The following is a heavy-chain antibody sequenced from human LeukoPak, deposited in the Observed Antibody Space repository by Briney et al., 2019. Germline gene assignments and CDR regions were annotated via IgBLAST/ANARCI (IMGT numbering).Heavy chain of an antibody. D-gene: IGHD1-26*01. V-gene: IGHV4-34*01. Sequence: SETLSLTCAVYGGSFSGYYWSWIRQPPGKGLEWIGEINHSGSTNYNPSLKSRVTISVDTSKNQFSLKLSSVTAADTAVYYCARALIPLLGSYSTSYYFDYWGQGTLVTVSS. CDR3: ARALIPLLGSYSTSYYFDY. J-gene: IGHJ4*02. CDR1: GGSFSGYY. CDR2: INHSGST.